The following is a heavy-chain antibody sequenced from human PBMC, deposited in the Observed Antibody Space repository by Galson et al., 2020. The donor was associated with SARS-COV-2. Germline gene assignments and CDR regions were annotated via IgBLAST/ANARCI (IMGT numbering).Heavy chain of an antibody. V-gene: IGHV1-69*13. CDR1: GGTFSSYP. CDR3: ARAGWASPGLQINGFDP. D-gene: IGHD5-12*01. CDR2: IIPIFGTA. J-gene: IGHJ5*02. Sequence: SVKVSCKAYGGTFSSYPNSWLRQAPGQGPEWMGGIIPIFGTAHYEQQLHRRVKITADDTTSTAYMELISLGSEDTAVEYCARAGWASPGLQINGFDPWGQGTLVTVSS.